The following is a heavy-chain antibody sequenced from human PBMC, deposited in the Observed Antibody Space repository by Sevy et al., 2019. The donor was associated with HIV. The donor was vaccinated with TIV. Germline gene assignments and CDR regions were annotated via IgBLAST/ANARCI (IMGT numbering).Heavy chain of an antibody. D-gene: IGHD3-10*01. Sequence: SETLSLTCTVSGGSISSGSYYWSWIRQPAGKGLEWIGRIYTSGSTNYNPSLKSRVTISVDTAKTQFSLKLSSVTAADTAVYYWARGRYYGSGSYSPFDYWGQGTLVTVSS. CDR2: IYTSGST. CDR1: GGSISSGSYY. CDR3: ARGRYYGSGSYSPFDY. J-gene: IGHJ4*02. V-gene: IGHV4-61*02.